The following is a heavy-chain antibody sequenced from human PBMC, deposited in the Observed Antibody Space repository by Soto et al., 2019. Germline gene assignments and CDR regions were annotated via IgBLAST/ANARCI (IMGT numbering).Heavy chain of an antibody. V-gene: IGHV4-59*01. CDR1: RDSISAYY. Sequence: QVQLQESGPGLVKPSETLSLTCTVSRDSISAYYWSWIRQPPGKGLEWIGYVYDTATTNYNPSLRSRVTISADTSKNQFSLRLSSVTAADTAVYYCARAEYSGTAVVYWGQGTLVTDSS. D-gene: IGHD1-26*01. CDR2: VYDTATT. J-gene: IGHJ4*02. CDR3: ARAEYSGTAVVY.